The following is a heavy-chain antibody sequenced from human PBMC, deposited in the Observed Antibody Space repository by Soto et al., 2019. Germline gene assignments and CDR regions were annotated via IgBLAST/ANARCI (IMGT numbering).Heavy chain of an antibody. D-gene: IGHD3-10*01. CDR2: INSDGSST. CDR1: GFTFSSYW. Sequence: PGGSLRLSCAASGFTFSSYWMHWARQAPGKGLVWVSRINSDGSSTSYADSVKGRFTISRDNAKNTLYLQMNSLRAEDTAVYYCARALLWFGETKGMDVWGQGTTVTVSS. V-gene: IGHV3-74*01. J-gene: IGHJ6*02. CDR3: ARALLWFGETKGMDV.